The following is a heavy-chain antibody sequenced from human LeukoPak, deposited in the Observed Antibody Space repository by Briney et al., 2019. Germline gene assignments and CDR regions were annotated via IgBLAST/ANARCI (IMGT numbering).Heavy chain of an antibody. Sequence: GGSLRLSCAASGFTFSSYSMSWVRQAPGKGLEWVGRIKSKTDGGTTDYAAPVKGRSTISRDDSKNTLYLQMNSLKSEDTAVYYCTTYGSGRKFDYWGQGILVTVSS. CDR3: TTYGSGRKFDY. CDR1: GFTFSSYS. V-gene: IGHV3-15*01. CDR2: IKSKTDGGTT. D-gene: IGHD3-10*01. J-gene: IGHJ4*02.